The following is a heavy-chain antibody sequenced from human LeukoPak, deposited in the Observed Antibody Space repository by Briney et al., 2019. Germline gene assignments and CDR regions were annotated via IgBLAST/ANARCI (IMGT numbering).Heavy chain of an antibody. J-gene: IGHJ4*02. D-gene: IGHD6-13*01. CDR1: GYTFTSYD. CDR3: ARAHHSSNWDLFDY. Sequence: ASVKVSCKASGYTFTSYDINWVRQATGQGLEWMGWTNPNSGNTGYAQKFQGRVTMTRNTSISTAYMELSSLRSDDTAVYYCARAHHSSNWDLFDYWGQGTLVTVSS. V-gene: IGHV1-8*01. CDR2: TNPNSGNT.